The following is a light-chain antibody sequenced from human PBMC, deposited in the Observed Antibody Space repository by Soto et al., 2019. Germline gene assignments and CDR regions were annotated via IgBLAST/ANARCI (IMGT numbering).Light chain of an antibody. Sequence: QSVLTQPASVFGSPGQSITFSCTGTSSDVGGYNFVSWYQQHPGKAPKLMIYEVSSRPSGVSNRFSGSKSGNTASLTISGLQPEDEADYYCSSYTTSTTVVFGTGTKLTV. CDR1: SSDVGGYNF. CDR2: EVS. V-gene: IGLV2-14*03. CDR3: SSYTTSTTVV. J-gene: IGLJ1*01.